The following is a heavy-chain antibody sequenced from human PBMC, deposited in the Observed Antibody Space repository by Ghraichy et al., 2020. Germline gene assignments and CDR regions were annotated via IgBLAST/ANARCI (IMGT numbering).Heavy chain of an antibody. V-gene: IGHV3-21*01. J-gene: IGHJ1*01. Sequence: SLRLSCAASGFTFSSYSMNWVRQAPGKGLEWVSSISSSSSYIYYADSVKGRFTISRDNAKNSLYLQMNSLRAEDTAVYYCARDYCKGGYCSGGSCCLGYFQHWGQGTLVTVSS. D-gene: IGHD2-15*01. CDR1: GFTFSSYS. CDR3: ARDYCKGGYCSGGSCCLGYFQH. CDR2: ISSSSSYI.